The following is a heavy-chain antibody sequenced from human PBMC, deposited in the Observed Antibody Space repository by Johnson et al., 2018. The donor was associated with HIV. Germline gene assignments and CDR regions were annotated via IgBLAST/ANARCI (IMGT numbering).Heavy chain of an antibody. CDR1: GFTFSSYG. J-gene: IGHJ3*02. CDR3: ASSITMIVVVTGGAFDI. V-gene: IGHV3-30*03. Sequence: VQVVESGGGVVQPGRSLRLSCAASGFTFSSYGMHWVRQAPGKGLEWVAVISYDGSNKYYADSVKGRFTISRDHSKNTLYLQMNSLRAEDTAVYYCASSITMIVVVTGGAFDIWGQGTMVTVSS. D-gene: IGHD3-22*01. CDR2: ISYDGSNK.